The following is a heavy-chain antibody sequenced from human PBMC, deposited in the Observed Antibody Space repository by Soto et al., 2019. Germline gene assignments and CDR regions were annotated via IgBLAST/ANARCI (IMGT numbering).Heavy chain of an antibody. CDR1: GFTFSNYW. CDR3: AKNPQNVLRYFDWLPDYYGMDV. J-gene: IGHJ6*02. CDR2: ISGSGSTA. D-gene: IGHD3-9*01. Sequence: GGSLRLSCGASGFTFSNYWMNWFRQTPGKGLEWVANISGSGSTAYCADSVKGRFTISRDNAKKTLYLQMNSLRAKDTAVYYCAKNPQNVLRYFDWLPDYYGMDVWGQGTTVTVSS. V-gene: IGHV3-23*01.